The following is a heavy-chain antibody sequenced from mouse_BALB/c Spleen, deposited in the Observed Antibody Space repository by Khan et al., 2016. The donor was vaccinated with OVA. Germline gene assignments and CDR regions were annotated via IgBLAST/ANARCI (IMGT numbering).Heavy chain of an antibody. CDR1: GFSLSRYS. CDR3: ARNRDGWSDWYFDF. V-gene: IGHV2-6-4*01. Sequence: QVQLQESGPGLVAPSQSLSITCTVSGFSLSRYSIYWIRQPPGKGLEWLGIMWIGGSTDYNSALKSRLSISKDNSKSQVFLQMNSLQTDDTAMYYCARNRDGWSDWYFDFWGAGTTVTVSS. CDR2: MWIGGST. D-gene: IGHD2-3*01. J-gene: IGHJ1*01.